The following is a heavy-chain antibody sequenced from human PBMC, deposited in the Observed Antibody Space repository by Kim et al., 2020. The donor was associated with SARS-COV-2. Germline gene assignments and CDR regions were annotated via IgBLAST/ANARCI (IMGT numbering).Heavy chain of an antibody. CDR3: ARDPVVTLIWYFDL. J-gene: IGHJ2*01. CDR2: IWYDGSNK. V-gene: IGHV3-33*01. Sequence: GGSLRLSCAASGFTFSSYGMHWVRQAPGKGLEWVAVIWYDGSNKYYADSVKGRFTISRDNSKNTLYLQMNSLRAEDTAVYYCARDPVVTLIWYFDLWGRGTLVTVSS. CDR1: GFTFSSYG. D-gene: IGHD2-15*01.